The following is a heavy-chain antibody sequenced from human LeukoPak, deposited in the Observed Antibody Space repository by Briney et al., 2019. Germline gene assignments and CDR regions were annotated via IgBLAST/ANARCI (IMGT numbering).Heavy chain of an antibody. V-gene: IGHV1-46*01. Sequence: GASVKVSCKASGYTFTSYYMHWVRQAPGQGLEWRGIINPSGGSTSYAQKFQGRVTMTRDTSTSTVYMELSSLRSEDTAVYYCARDQSGSYNCPEFDYWGQGTLVTVSS. J-gene: IGHJ4*02. CDR2: INPSGGST. CDR3: ARDQSGSYNCPEFDY. D-gene: IGHD1-26*01. CDR1: GYTFTSYY.